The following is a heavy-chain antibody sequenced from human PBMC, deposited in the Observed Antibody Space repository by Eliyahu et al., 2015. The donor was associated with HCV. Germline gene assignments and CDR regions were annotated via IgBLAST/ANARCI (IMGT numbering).Heavy chain of an antibody. CDR1: GYTFTSFD. CDR2: MNPGTGNG. CDR3: ARGTGYSRTWDEADPPFRH. Sequence: QVQLEQSGAEVKKPGASVKVSCKVSGYTFTSFDVNWVRQATGQGLEWVGWMNPGTGNGGYGQKFQGRVTLTRNTDITTAYMELTGLTSEDTAVYYCARGTGYSRTWDEADPPFRHXGQGIXV. V-gene: IGHV1-8*02. D-gene: IGHD5-12*01. J-gene: IGHJ1*01.